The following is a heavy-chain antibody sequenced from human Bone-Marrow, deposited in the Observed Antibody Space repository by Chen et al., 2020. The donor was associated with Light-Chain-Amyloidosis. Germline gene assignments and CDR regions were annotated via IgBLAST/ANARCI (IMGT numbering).Heavy chain of an antibody. CDR2: INWNGGST. Sequence: EVQLMESGGGAVQPGGSLRLSCAASGFTFDVYGMSWVRQAPGKGLEWVSGINWNGGSTGYADSVKGRFTISRDNAKNSLYLQMNSLRAEDTALYYCARSSSWYGYYYYMDVWGKGTTVTVSS. CDR1: GFTFDVYG. CDR3: ARSSSWYGYYYYMDV. D-gene: IGHD6-13*01. J-gene: IGHJ6*03. V-gene: IGHV3-20*04.